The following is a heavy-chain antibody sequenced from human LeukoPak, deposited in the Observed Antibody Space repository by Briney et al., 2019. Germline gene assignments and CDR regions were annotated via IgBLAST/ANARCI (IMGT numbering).Heavy chain of an antibody. CDR1: GYTFISYG. Sequence: ASVKVSCKASGYTFISYGITWVRQAPGQGLEWMGWISGHNGYTNCAQKVQGRVTMTTDTFTSTAYMEVRSLRSDDTAVYYCARDGITPDAFDIWGQGTMVTVSS. J-gene: IGHJ3*02. V-gene: IGHV1-18*01. CDR2: ISGHNGYT. CDR3: ARDGITPDAFDI. D-gene: IGHD3-10*01.